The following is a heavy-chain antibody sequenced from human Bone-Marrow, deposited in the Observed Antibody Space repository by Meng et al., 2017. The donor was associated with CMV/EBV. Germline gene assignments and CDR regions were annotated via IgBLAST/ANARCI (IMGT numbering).Heavy chain of an antibody. CDR1: GFTFSSYW. J-gene: IGHJ6*02. V-gene: IGHV3-7*01. CDR3: ARDWTLPYYDILTGYYYYYYYGMDV. D-gene: IGHD3-9*01. CDR2: IKQDGSEK. Sequence: GEYLKISCAASGFTFSSYWMSWVRQAPGKGLEWVANIKQDGSEKYYVDSVKGRFTISRDNAKNSLYLQMNSLRAEDTAVYYCARDWTLPYYDILTGYYYYYYYGMDVWGQGTTVTVSS.